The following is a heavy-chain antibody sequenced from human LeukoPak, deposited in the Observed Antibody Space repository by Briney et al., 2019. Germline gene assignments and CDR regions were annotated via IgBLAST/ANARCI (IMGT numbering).Heavy chain of an antibody. Sequence: SETLSLTCTVSGGSISSYYWSWIRQPPGKGLEWIGYIYYSGSTNYNPSLKSRVTISVDTSKNQFSLKLSSVTAADTAVYYCARLWGGIRRTDYWGQGTLVTVSS. V-gene: IGHV4-59*08. D-gene: IGHD3-16*01. J-gene: IGHJ4*02. CDR2: IYYSGST. CDR1: GGSISSYY. CDR3: ARLWGGIRRTDY.